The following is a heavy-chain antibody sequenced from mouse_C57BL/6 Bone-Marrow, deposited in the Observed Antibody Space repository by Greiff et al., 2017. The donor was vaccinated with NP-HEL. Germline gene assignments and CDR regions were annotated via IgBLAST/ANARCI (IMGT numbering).Heavy chain of an antibody. CDR2: IDPSDSYT. Sequence: SGAELVKPGASVKLSCKASGYTFTSYWMQWVKQRPGQGLEWIGEIDPSDSYTNYNQKFKGKATLTVDTSSSTAYMQLSSLTSEDSAVYYCARGGNDYDFAMDYWGQGTSVTVSS. CDR1: GYTFTSYW. D-gene: IGHD2-4*01. CDR3: ARGGNDYDFAMDY. J-gene: IGHJ4*01. V-gene: IGHV1-50*01.